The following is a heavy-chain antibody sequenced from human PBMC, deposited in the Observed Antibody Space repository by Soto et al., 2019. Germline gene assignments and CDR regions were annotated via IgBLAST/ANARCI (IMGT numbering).Heavy chain of an antibody. Sequence: ETLSLTCTVSGGSISSYYWSWIRQPPGKGLEWIGYIYYSGSTNYNPSLKSRVTISVDTSKNQFSLKLSSVTAADTAVYYCARDPMTTVVTPYWYFDLWGRGTLVTVSS. D-gene: IGHD4-17*01. V-gene: IGHV4-59*01. CDR2: IYYSGST. J-gene: IGHJ2*01. CDR1: GGSISSYY. CDR3: ARDPMTTVVTPYWYFDL.